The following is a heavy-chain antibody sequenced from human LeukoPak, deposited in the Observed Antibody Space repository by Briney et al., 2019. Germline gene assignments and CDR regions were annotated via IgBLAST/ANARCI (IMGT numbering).Heavy chain of an antibody. V-gene: IGHV3-48*02. CDR1: GFTFSSCS. CDR3: ARGRATGRSGGDY. CDR2: ISSGSSSI. D-gene: IGHD3-9*01. J-gene: IGHJ4*02. Sequence: PGGSLRLSCAASGFTFSSCSMNWVRQAPGKGLEWVSYISSGSSSIYYADSVKGRFTISRDNAESSLYLQMNSLRDEDMAVYYCARGRATGRSGGDYWGQGTLVTVSS.